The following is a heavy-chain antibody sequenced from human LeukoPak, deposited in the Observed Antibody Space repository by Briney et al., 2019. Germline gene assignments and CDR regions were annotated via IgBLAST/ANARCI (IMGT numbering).Heavy chain of an antibody. V-gene: IGHV3-30-3*01. CDR1: GFTFSSYA. Sequence: TGGSLRLSCAASGFTFSSYAMHWVRQAPGKGLEWVAVISYDGSNKYYADSVKGRFTISRDNSKNTLYLQMNSLRAEDTAVYYCAKGGSSWYGALVSLDYWGQGTLVTVSS. D-gene: IGHD6-13*01. J-gene: IGHJ4*02. CDR2: ISYDGSNK. CDR3: AKGGSSWYGALVSLDY.